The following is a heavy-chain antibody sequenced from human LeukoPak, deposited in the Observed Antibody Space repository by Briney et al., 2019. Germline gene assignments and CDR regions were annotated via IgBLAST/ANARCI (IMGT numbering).Heavy chain of an antibody. Sequence: RQAPGKXXEWVAFIRYDGSNKYYSHSVKGRFTISRDNSKNTLYLQMNSLRAEDTAVYYCAGMMELGMYDWGQGTLVTVSS. D-gene: IGHD7-27*01. CDR2: IRYDGSNK. J-gene: IGHJ4*02. CDR3: AGMMELGMYD. V-gene: IGHV3-30*02.